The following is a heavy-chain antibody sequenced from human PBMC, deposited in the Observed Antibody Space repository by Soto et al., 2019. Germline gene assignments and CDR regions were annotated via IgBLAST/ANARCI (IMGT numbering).Heavy chain of an antibody. Sequence: PSETLSLTCTVSGGSISSSSYYWGWIRQPPGKGLEWIGSIYYSGSTYYNQSLKSRVTISVDTSKNQFSMKLSSVTAAYTAVYYCARQGCSSTSCYAGYYYYYMDVWGKGTTVTVSS. V-gene: IGHV4-39*01. CDR2: IYYSGST. D-gene: IGHD2-2*01. J-gene: IGHJ6*03. CDR1: GGSISSSSYY. CDR3: ARQGCSSTSCYAGYYYYYMDV.